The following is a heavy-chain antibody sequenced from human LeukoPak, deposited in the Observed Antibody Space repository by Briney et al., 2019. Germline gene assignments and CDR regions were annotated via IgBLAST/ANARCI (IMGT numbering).Heavy chain of an antibody. CDR3: AKAYYYGSGSYPDGMDV. CDR1: GFTFNNYG. V-gene: IGHV3-30*18. J-gene: IGHJ6*02. Sequence: GRSLRLSCAASGFTFNNYGMHWARQAPGKGLDWVAIISFDGSNKHYADSVKGRFTISRDNSKNTVDLQLNSLRAEDTAFYYCAKAYYYGSGSYPDGMDVWGQGTTVTVSS. D-gene: IGHD3-10*01. CDR2: ISFDGSNK.